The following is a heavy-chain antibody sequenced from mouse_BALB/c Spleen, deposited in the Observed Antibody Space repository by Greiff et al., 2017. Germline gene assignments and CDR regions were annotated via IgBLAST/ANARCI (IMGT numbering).Heavy chain of an antibody. CDR1: GYTFTSFT. J-gene: IGHJ3*01. Sequence: VQLQESGAELARPGASVKMSCKASGYTFTSFTMHWVKQRPGQGLEWIGYLNPSSGYTHFNQKFKDKATLTADKSSSTAYMQLSSLTSEDSAVYYCESYGFAYWGQGTLVTVSA. CDR3: ESYGFAY. V-gene: IGHV1-4*01. CDR2: LNPSSGYT. D-gene: IGHD1-1*02.